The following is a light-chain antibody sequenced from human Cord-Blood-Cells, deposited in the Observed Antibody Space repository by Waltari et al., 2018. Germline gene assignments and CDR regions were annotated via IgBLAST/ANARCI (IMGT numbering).Light chain of an antibody. CDR2: DFS. V-gene: IGLV2-14*01. CDR3: SSYTSSSALV. J-gene: IGLJ1*01. CDR1: SSDVGGYNY. Sequence: QSALTQPASVSGSPGQSFTISCTETSSDVGGYNYVSWYQQHPRKAPKLMIYDFSKRPSGVANRFTGCKSGNTASLTTSGLQAEDEADYYCSSYTSSSALVFGTGTKVTVL.